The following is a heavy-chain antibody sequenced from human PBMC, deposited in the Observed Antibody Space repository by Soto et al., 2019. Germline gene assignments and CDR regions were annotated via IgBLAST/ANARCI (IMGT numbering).Heavy chain of an antibody. D-gene: IGHD3-3*01. CDR2: IYYSGST. V-gene: IGHV4-59*01. CDR3: ARIPTIFGVVISGFDP. Sequence: LSHTCPVSGVSISSYYWGWIRQPPGKGLEWIGYIYYSGSTNYNPSLKSRVTISVDTSKNQFSLKLSSVTAADTAVYYCARIPTIFGVVISGFDPWGQGTLVTVSS. J-gene: IGHJ5*02. CDR1: GVSISSYY.